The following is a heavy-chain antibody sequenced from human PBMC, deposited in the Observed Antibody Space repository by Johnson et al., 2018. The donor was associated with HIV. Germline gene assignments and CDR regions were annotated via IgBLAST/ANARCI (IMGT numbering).Heavy chain of an antibody. V-gene: IGHV3-23*04. Sequence: VHLVESGGGLVQSGGSLRLSCAASGFTFSYYAMSWVRQAPGKGLEWVSGISGSGSRTYYADSVKGRLTILRDNSKNMLYLQMNSLRAEDTAVYYCAKGKDIVVVPTADDAFDIWGQGTMVTVS. J-gene: IGHJ3*02. CDR3: AKGKDIVVVPTADDAFDI. D-gene: IGHD2-2*01. CDR1: GFTFSYYA. CDR2: ISGSGSRT.